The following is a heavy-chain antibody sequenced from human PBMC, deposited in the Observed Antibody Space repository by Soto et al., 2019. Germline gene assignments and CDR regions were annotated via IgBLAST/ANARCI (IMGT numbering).Heavy chain of an antibody. V-gene: IGHV4-30-4*01. CDR2: IYYSGST. CDR1: GGSISSGDYY. Sequence: PSETLSLTCPVSGGSISSGDYYWSWIRQPPGKGLEWIGYIYYSGSTYYNPSLKSRVTISVDTSKNQFSLKLSSVTAADTAVYYCARGPGAYSSSWYYFDYWGQGALVTVSS. J-gene: IGHJ4*02. CDR3: ARGPGAYSSSWYYFDY. D-gene: IGHD6-13*01.